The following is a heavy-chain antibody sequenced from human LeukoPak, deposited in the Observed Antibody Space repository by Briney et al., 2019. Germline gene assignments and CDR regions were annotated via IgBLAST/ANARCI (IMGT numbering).Heavy chain of an antibody. CDR3: TRDLRGCDSATCYRWFDP. Sequence: SETLSLTCTVSGDSINSGAYGWSWIRQPPGKGLEWIGDIYHSGTSSYSPSLKSRVTISVDSSKNHFSLRLTSVTAADTAVYFCTRDLRGCDSATCYRWFDPWGQGTLVIVS. J-gene: IGHJ5*02. D-gene: IGHD2-2*01. V-gene: IGHV4-30-2*01. CDR2: IYHSGTS. CDR1: GDSINSGAYG.